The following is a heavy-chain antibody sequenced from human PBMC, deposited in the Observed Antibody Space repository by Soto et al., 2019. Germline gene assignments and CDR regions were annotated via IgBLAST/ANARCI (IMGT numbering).Heavy chain of an antibody. CDR3: ARGSYRAFDY. Sequence: DVQLVESGGGLIQPGGSLRLSCAASEISVSSNYLSWVRQAPGKGLEWVSGIYSGGATYYADSVKGRFTFSRDNSKNTLYLQMNSLRVDDTAVYYCARGSYRAFDYWGQGTLVTVSS. V-gene: IGHV3-53*01. D-gene: IGHD4-4*01. CDR2: IYSGGAT. CDR1: EISVSSNY. J-gene: IGHJ4*02.